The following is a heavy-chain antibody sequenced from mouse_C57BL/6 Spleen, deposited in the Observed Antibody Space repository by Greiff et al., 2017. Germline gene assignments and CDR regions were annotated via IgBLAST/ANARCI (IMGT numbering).Heavy chain of an antibody. D-gene: IGHD3-2*02. V-gene: IGHV5-16*01. CDR3: ARVLTAQGAMDY. CDR1: GFTFSDYY. Sequence: EVKVVESEGGLVQPGSSMKLSCTASGFTFSDYYMAWVRQVPEKGLEWVANINYDGSSTYYLDSLKSRFIISRDNAKNILYLQMSSLKSEDTATYYCARVLTAQGAMDYWGQGTSVTVSS. J-gene: IGHJ4*01. CDR2: INYDGSST.